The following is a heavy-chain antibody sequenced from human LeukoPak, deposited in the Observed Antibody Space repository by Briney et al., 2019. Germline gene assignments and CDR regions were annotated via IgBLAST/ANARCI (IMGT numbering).Heavy chain of an antibody. CDR1: GGSISSSSYY. CDR2: IYYSGST. V-gene: IGHV4-39*01. J-gene: IGHJ5*02. CDR3: ARHDPSGTIRPNWFDP. D-gene: IGHD1-7*01. Sequence: SETLSLTCTVSGGSISSSSYYWGWIRQPPGKGLEWIGSIYYSGSTYYNPSLKSRVTISVDTSKNQLSLKLSSVTAADTAVYYCARHDPSGTIRPNWFDPWGQGTLVTVSS.